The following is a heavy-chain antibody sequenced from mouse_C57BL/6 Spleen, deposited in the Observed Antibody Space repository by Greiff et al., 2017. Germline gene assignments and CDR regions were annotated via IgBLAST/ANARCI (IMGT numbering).Heavy chain of an antibody. J-gene: IGHJ2*01. CDR1: GFTFSSSA. D-gene: IGHD6-1*01. CDR2: ISDGGSYT. Sequence: EVQGVESGGGLVKPGGSLKLSCAASGFTFSSSAMSWVRQTPEKRLEWVATISDGGSYTYYPDNVKGRFTISSDNAKNNLYLQMSHLKSEDTARDNCARDGGPSYLDYWGQGTTLTVSS. V-gene: IGHV5-4*01. CDR3: ARDGGPSYLDY.